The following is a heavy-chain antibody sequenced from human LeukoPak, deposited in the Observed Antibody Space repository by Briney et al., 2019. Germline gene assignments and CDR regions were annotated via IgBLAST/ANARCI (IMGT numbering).Heavy chain of an antibody. J-gene: IGHJ4*02. Sequence: GGSLRLSCAVSGFTFNNHWMHWVRQAPGKCLVWISRINTDGRTTNYADSVKGRFTISRDNARNMFYLQMNSLRAEDTAVYYCARDVNWNQVDYWGQGSLVTVSS. CDR3: ARDVNWNQVDY. CDR2: INTDGRTT. V-gene: IGHV3-74*01. CDR1: GFTFNNHW. D-gene: IGHD1-20*01.